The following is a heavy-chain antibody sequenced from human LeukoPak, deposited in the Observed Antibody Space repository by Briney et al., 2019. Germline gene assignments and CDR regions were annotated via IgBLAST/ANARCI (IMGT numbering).Heavy chain of an antibody. CDR3: ARDSGVFRLGELSLFNY. J-gene: IGHJ4*02. Sequence: GSSVKVSCKASGGNFSSYAISWVRQAPGQGLEWMGGIIPIFGTANYAQKFQGRVTITTDESTSTAYMELSSLRSEDTAVYYCARDSGVFRLGELSLFNYWGQGTLVTVSS. CDR2: IIPIFGTA. D-gene: IGHD3-16*02. V-gene: IGHV1-69*05. CDR1: GGNFSSYA.